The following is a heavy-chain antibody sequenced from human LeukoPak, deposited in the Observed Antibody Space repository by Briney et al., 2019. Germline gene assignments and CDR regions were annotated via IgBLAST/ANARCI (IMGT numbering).Heavy chain of an antibody. Sequence: PSETLTLICTVSGVSISSYYWSWIRQPPGKGLEWIGYIYYSGSTNYNPSLKSRVTISVDTSKNQFSLKLSSVTAADTAVYYCARMRTYYYDSSGYPGGEFDYWGQGTVTTVSS. J-gene: IGHJ4*02. CDR3: ARMRTYYYDSSGYPGGEFDY. V-gene: IGHV4-59*01. D-gene: IGHD3-22*01. CDR1: GVSISSYY. CDR2: IYYSGST.